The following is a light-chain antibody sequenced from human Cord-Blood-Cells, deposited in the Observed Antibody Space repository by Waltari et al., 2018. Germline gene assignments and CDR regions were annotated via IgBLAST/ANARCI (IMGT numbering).Light chain of an antibody. CDR1: QSVSSSY. CDR3: QQYGSSPRT. CDR2: GAS. Sequence: EIVLTQSPGTLSLSLGERATLSCRASQSVSSSYLAWYQQKPGQAPRLLIYGASSRATGIPDRFSGSGSGTDFTLTISRLEPEDFAVYYCQQYGSSPRTFGGGTKVEIK. J-gene: IGKJ4*01. V-gene: IGKV3-20*01.